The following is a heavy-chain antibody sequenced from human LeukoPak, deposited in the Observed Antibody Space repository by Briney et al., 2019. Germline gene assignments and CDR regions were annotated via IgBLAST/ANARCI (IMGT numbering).Heavy chain of an antibody. Sequence: ASVKVSCKASGYTFTSYDINWVRQATGQGLEWMGWMNPNSGNTGYAQKFQGRVTMTRNTPISTAYMELSSLRSEDTAVYYCARGLPVYSSSWHWFDPWGQGTLVTVSS. J-gene: IGHJ5*02. V-gene: IGHV1-8*01. D-gene: IGHD6-13*01. CDR3: ARGLPVYSSSWHWFDP. CDR1: GYTFTSYD. CDR2: MNPNSGNT.